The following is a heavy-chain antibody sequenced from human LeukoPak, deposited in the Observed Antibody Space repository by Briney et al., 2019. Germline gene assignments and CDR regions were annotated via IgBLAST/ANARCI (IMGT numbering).Heavy chain of an antibody. CDR2: ISPHSDIK. D-gene: IGHD3-22*01. CDR3: AREGGSSGYAGYFDY. CDR1: GFTFSNSP. J-gene: IGHJ4*02. Sequence: GRSLRLSCAASGFTFSNSPMHWVRRAPGKGLEWEAVISPHSDIKNYADSVKDRFTISRDNSKNTLDLQMNSLRAEDTAVYYCAREGGSSGYAGYFDYWGQGGLVTVSS. V-gene: IGHV3-30*04.